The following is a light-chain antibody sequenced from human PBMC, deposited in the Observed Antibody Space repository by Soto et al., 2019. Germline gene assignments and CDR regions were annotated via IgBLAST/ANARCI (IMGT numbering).Light chain of an antibody. V-gene: IGKV1-6*01. CDR2: AAS. Sequence: AIQLTQSPSSLSASVGDRVTISCRASQGIGNDFAWYQQKPGKAPRLLIFAASNLQSGVPSRFSGSGSGTDFTLTISRLQPEDFATYYCLQLYNFSWTFGQGTKVEIK. CDR1: QGIGND. CDR3: LQLYNFSWT. J-gene: IGKJ1*01.